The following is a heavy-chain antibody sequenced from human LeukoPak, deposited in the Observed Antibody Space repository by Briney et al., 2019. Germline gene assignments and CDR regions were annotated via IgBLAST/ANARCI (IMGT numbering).Heavy chain of an antibody. CDR3: ASSNCDGDCYLDY. J-gene: IGHJ4*02. V-gene: IGHV1-69*13. Sequence: SVKVSCKASGGTFSSYAISWVRQAPGQGLEWMGGIIPIFGTANYAQKFQGRVTITADESTSTAYMELNSLRLEDTAVYYCASSNCDGDCYLDYWGQGTLVTVSS. CDR1: GGTFSSYA. CDR2: IIPIFGTA. D-gene: IGHD2-21*02.